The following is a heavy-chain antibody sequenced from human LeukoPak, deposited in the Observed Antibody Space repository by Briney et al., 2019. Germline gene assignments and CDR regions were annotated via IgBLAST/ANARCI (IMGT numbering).Heavy chain of an antibody. CDR3: ARVPRAAADYYYYYGMDV. D-gene: IGHD2-15*01. CDR2: IYYSGST. Sequence: PSETLSLTCTVSGGSISSYYWSWIRQPPGKGLEWIGYIYYSGSTNYNPSLKSRVTISVDTSKNQFSLKLSSVTAADTAVYYCARVPRAAADYYYYYGMDVWGQGTTVTVSS. CDR1: GGSISSYY. J-gene: IGHJ6*02. V-gene: IGHV4-59*12.